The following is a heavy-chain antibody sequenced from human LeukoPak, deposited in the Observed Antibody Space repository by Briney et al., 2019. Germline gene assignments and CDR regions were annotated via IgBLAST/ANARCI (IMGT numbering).Heavy chain of an antibody. J-gene: IGHJ4*02. CDR2: ISYDGSNK. CDR1: GFTFSSYA. D-gene: IGHD3-10*01. V-gene: IGHV3-30*04. Sequence: GRSLRLSCAASGFTFSSYAMHWVRQAPGKGLEWVAVISYDGSNKYYADSVKGRFTISRDNAKNSLYLQMNSLRAEDTAVYYCARDYYGSGSYYKSFDYWGQGTLVTVSS. CDR3: ARDYYGSGSYYKSFDY.